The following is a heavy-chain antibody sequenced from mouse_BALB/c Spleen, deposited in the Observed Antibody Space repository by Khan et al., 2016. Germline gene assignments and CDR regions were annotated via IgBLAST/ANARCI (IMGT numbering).Heavy chain of an antibody. Sequence: VQLQQSGPELVKPGASVKMSCKSSGYTFTSYVMHWVKQKPGQGLEWIGYIDPYNDGTKYNEKFKGKATLTSDKSSSTAYMELSSLTSEDSAVYYCARSGYTGTYFDSWGQGTTLTVSS. V-gene: IGHV1S136*01. CDR1: GYTFTSYV. CDR3: ARSGYTGTYFDS. J-gene: IGHJ2*01. D-gene: IGHD2-2*01. CDR2: IDPYNDGT.